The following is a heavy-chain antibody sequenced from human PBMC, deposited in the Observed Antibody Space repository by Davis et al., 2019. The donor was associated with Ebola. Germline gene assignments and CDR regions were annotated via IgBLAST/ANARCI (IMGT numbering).Heavy chain of an antibody. J-gene: IGHJ4*02. D-gene: IGHD3-22*01. Sequence: GESLKISCAASGFTFSNAWMSWVRQAPGKGLEWVSAISGSGGSTYYADSVKGRFTISRDNSKNTLYLQMNSLRAEDTAVYYCAKGGYDSSGYYFAFGYWGQGTLVTVSS. CDR1: GFTFSNAW. CDR3: AKGGYDSSGYYFAFGY. V-gene: IGHV3-23*01. CDR2: ISGSGGST.